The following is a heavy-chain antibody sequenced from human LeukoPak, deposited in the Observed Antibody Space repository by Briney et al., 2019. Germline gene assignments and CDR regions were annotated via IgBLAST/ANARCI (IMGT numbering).Heavy chain of an antibody. J-gene: IGHJ3*02. CDR3: ARDPPGYSSSWYGTFDI. V-gene: IGHV3-23*01. D-gene: IGHD6-13*01. CDR2: ICGHGISI. CDR1: GFTFSNYA. Sequence: GGSLRLSCEASGFTFSNYAMSWVRQAPGKGLEWVSGICGHGISIYYADSVKGRFTISRDNSKNTLYLQMNSLRDEDTAVYYCARDPPGYSSSWYGTFDIWGQGTMVTVSS.